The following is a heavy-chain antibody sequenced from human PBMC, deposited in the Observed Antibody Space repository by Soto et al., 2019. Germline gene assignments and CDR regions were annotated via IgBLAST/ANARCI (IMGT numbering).Heavy chain of an antibody. D-gene: IGHD3-10*01. CDR3: ARVMYGSGSMYFDY. CDR2: IYYSGST. J-gene: IGHJ4*02. CDR1: GGSISSGGYY. Sequence: QVQLQESGPGLVKPSQTLSLTCTVSGGSISSGGYYWSWIRQHPGKGLEWIGYIYYSGSTYYNPSPMGRVTISLDTPKNQFSLKLSSVTAADTAVYYCARVMYGSGSMYFDYWGQGTLVTVSS. V-gene: IGHV4-31*03.